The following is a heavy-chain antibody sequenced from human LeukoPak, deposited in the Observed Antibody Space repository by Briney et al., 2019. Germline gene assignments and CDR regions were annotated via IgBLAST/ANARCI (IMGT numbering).Heavy chain of an antibody. CDR1: GGSFSGYY. CDR2: INHSGST. V-gene: IGHV4-34*01. J-gene: IGHJ6*03. D-gene: IGHD3-10*01. Sequence: SETLSLTCAVYGGSFSGYYWSWIRQPPGKGLEWIGEINHSGSTNYNPSLKSRVTISVDTSKNQFSLKLSSVTVADTAVYYCVRERGFAEFPYMDVWGKGTTVTVSS. CDR3: VRERGFAEFPYMDV.